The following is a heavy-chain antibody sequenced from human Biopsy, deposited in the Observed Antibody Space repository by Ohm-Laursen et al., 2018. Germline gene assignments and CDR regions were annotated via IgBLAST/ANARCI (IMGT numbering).Heavy chain of an antibody. CDR2: VSYTGTT. Sequence: GTLSLTCTVSGDSISSYYWSWIRPPPGKGLEWIGYVSYTGTTAYNPSLQSRVTISVDTSKNHFSLRLRSVTPADTAMYYCARDRGFYSDRTVPGYFDLWGRGTLVTVSS. D-gene: IGHD3-22*01. V-gene: IGHV4-59*01. CDR1: GDSISSYY. J-gene: IGHJ2*01. CDR3: ARDRGFYSDRTVPGYFDL.